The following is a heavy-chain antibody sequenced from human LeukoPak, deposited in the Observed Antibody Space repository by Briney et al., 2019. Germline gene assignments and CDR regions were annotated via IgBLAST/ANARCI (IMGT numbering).Heavy chain of an antibody. D-gene: IGHD3-16*01. CDR2: ISGNGGST. J-gene: IGHJ4*02. Sequence: GGSPRLSCSASGFTFNTYAMHWVRQAPGKGLEYVSGISGNGGSTYYADSVKGRFTISRDNSKNTLYLQMSSLRPEDTAVYYCVKDGYDYVWGSFSYFDYWGQGTLVTVSS. CDR1: GFTFNTYA. CDR3: VKDGYDYVWGSFSYFDY. V-gene: IGHV3-64D*09.